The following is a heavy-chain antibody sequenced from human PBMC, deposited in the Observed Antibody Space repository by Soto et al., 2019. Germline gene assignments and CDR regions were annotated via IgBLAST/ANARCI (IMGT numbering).Heavy chain of an antibody. V-gene: IGHV3-74*01. CDR3: ARERTSKGGMDI. J-gene: IGHJ6*02. CDR1: GFTFSSDW. Sequence: GGSLRLSCAASGFTFSSDWMNWVRQSPGKGLEWVPRIISGGTRVSYADSVKGRFIITRDNAKNTLYLEMHSLTADDTAVYYCARERTSKGGMDIWGQGTTVTVSS. CDR2: IISGGTRV.